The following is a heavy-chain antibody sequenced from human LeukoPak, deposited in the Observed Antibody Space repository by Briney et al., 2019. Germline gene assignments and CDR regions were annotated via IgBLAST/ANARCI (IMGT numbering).Heavy chain of an antibody. D-gene: IGHD3-22*01. CDR1: TSR. CDR2: IGTYGGDT. Sequence: ASVKVSCKATSRISWVRQAPGQGLEWMGWIGTYGGDTYYAQKFQGRITVTTDTSTSTVYMELRNLRSDDTAVYYCARDLWNFYDDSGYNRDYDSWGQGTLVTVSS. CDR3: ARDLWNFYDDSGYNRDYDS. J-gene: IGHJ5*01. V-gene: IGHV1-18*01.